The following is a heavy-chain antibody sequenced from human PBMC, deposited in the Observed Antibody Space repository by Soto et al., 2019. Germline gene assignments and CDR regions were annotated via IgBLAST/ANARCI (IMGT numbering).Heavy chain of an antibody. J-gene: IGHJ6*03. Sequence: EVQLLESGGGLVQPGGSLRLSCAASGFTFSSYAMSWVRQAPGKGLEWVSAISGSGGSTYYADSVKGRFTISRDNSKNTLYLQMNSLRAEDTAGYYCAKGQEPTYSYYYMDVWGKGTTVTGSS. CDR3: AKGQEPTYSYYYMDV. CDR1: GFTFSSYA. CDR2: ISGSGGST. D-gene: IGHD1-1*01. V-gene: IGHV3-23*01.